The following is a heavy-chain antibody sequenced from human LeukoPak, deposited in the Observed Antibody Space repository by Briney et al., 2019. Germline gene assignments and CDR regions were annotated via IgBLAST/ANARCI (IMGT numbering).Heavy chain of an antibody. Sequence: ASVKVSCKASGGTFSSYAISWVRQAPGQGLEWMGGIIPIFGTANYAQKFQGRVTITTDESTSTAYMELSSLRSEDTAVYYCARGVLVYYDSSGYHPPFDYWGQGTLVTVSS. CDR1: GGTFSSYA. D-gene: IGHD3-22*01. CDR2: IIPIFGTA. CDR3: ARGVLVYYDSSGYHPPFDY. J-gene: IGHJ4*02. V-gene: IGHV1-69*05.